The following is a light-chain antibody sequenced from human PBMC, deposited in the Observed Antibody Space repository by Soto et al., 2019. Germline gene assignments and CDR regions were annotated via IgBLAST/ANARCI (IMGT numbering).Light chain of an antibody. J-gene: IGKJ1*01. CDR1: QSIRSY. V-gene: IGKV1-5*01. CDR3: QQYNSYSKT. Sequence: DIQMTQSTSSLSASVGDRVTITCRASQSIRSYLNWYQQKPGKAPKLLIYDASSLESGVPSRFSGSGSGTEFTLTISSLQPDDFATYYCQQYNSYSKTFGQGTKVDI. CDR2: DAS.